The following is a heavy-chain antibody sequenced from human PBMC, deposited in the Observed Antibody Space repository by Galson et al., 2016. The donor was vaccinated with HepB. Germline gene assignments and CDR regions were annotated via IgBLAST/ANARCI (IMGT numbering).Heavy chain of an antibody. CDR3: AREGNRAGYRCFRFDY. Sequence: SVTVSCKASGDTVSKYGLSWVRQAPGQGLEWMGGIIPFVGTPPYEQKFQGRVRIFADESTTTAYMELTGLRVGDTAVYYCAREGNRAGYRCFRFDYWGQGTLVTVSS. CDR2: IIPFVGTP. D-gene: IGHD3-16*02. CDR1: GDTVSKYG. V-gene: IGHV1-69*13. J-gene: IGHJ4*02.